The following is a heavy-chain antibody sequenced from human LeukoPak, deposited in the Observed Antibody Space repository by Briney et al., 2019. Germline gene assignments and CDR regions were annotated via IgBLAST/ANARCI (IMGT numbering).Heavy chain of an antibody. CDR2: INPSGGST. CDR1: GYTFTSYY. V-gene: IGHV1-46*01. D-gene: IGHD5-18*01. Sequence: VASVKVSCKASGYTFTSYYVHWVRQAPGEGLEWMGKINPSGGSTSYAQKFQGRVTMTRDTSMSTVYMELSSLRSEDTAVYYCAGGTYSYGRNPGYWGQGTLVTVSS. CDR3: AGGTYSYGRNPGY. J-gene: IGHJ4*02.